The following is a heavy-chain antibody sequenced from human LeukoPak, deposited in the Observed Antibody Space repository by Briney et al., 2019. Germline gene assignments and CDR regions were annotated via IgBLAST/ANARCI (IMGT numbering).Heavy chain of an antibody. V-gene: IGHV4-38-2*02. CDR2: IYHSGST. Sequence: SETLSLTCTVSGYSISSGYYWGWIRQPPGKGLEWIGSIYHSGSTYYNPSLKSRVTISVDTSKNQFSLKLSSVTAADTAVYYCARGYDSSGYYYTYYFDYWGQGTLVTVSS. D-gene: IGHD3-22*01. CDR1: GYSISSGYY. CDR3: ARGYDSSGYYYTYYFDY. J-gene: IGHJ4*02.